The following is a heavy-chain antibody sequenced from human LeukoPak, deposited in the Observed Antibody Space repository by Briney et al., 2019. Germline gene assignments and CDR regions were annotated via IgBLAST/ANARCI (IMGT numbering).Heavy chain of an antibody. J-gene: IGHJ6*04. CDR2: MNPNSGNT. V-gene: IGHV1-8*01. CDR3: ASDFFNYGSGSYYSRHYYYGMDV. Sequence: ASVKVSCKASGYTFTSYDINWVRQATGQGLEWMGWMNPNSGNTGYAQKFQGRVTITADKSTSTAYMELSNLRSEDTAVYYCASDFFNYGSGSYYSRHYYYGMDVWGKGTTVTVSS. D-gene: IGHD3-10*01. CDR1: GYTFTSYD.